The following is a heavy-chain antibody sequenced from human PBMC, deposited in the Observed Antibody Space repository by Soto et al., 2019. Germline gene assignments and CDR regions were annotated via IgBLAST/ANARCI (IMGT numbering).Heavy chain of an antibody. Sequence: KESGPTLERPTQTLTLTCTFSGFSLTTGEVGVGWIRQPPGKALEWLALIYRGDEKRYRPSLKTRLTITKDTSKNQVVLTMTNVDPVDTATYFCAHRLHYFDSSGYSNDAFDIWGQGTMVTVSS. V-gene: IGHV2-5*02. J-gene: IGHJ3*02. CDR1: GFSLTTGEVG. CDR3: AHRLHYFDSSGYSNDAFDI. D-gene: IGHD3-22*01. CDR2: IYRGDEK.